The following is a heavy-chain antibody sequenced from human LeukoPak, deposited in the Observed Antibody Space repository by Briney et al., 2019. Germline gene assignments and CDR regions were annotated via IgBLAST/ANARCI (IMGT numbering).Heavy chain of an antibody. CDR2: ISASGGST. Sequence: GGSLRLSCAASGFTFSSYAMSWVRPAPGQGLEWVSGISASGGSTNYAASVKGRFTISRDNSKDTLHLQINSLRAEGTAVYHCAKEDSVRREFDYWGQGTLATVSS. J-gene: IGHJ4*02. V-gene: IGHV3-23*01. CDR3: AKEDSVRREFDY. CDR1: GFTFSSYA.